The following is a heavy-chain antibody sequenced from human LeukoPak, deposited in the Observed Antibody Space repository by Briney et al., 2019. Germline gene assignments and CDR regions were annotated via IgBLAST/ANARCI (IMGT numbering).Heavy chain of an antibody. CDR2: IYYSGST. CDR3: ARDLGYCSGGSCSYFDY. CDR1: GGSLSNGSYY. J-gene: IGHJ4*02. D-gene: IGHD2-15*01. Sequence: SETLSLTCTVSGGSLSNGSYYWSWIRQPPGKGLEWIGYIYYSGSTNYNPSLKSRVTISVDTSKNQFSLKLSSVTAADTAVYYCARDLGYCSGGSCSYFDYWGQGTLVTVSS. V-gene: IGHV4-61*01.